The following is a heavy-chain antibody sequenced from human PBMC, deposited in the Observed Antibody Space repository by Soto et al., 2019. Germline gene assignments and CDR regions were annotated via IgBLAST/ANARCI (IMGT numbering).Heavy chain of an antibody. D-gene: IGHD6-6*01. J-gene: IGHJ5*02. CDR2: ISGSGGST. CDR1: GFTFSSYA. CDR3: AKPPRGAALYWFDP. V-gene: IGHV3-23*01. Sequence: PEASLRLSCAASGFTFSSYAMSWVRQAPGKGLKWVSAISGSGGSTYYADSVKGRFTISRDNSKNTLYLQMNSLRAEDTAVYYCAKPPRGAALYWFDPWGQGTLVTVSS.